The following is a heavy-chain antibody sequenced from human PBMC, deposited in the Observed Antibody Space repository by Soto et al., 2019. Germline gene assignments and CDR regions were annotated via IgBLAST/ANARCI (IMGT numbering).Heavy chain of an antibody. CDR1: GFTFSTYT. D-gene: IGHD3-10*01. CDR3: AKGNVFLSAFDI. Sequence: PGGALRLSCAASGFTFSTYTMNWVRQAPGKGLEWVSGINAPGSPTYYAASVKGRFTVSRDNSKNTLYLQMNSLRAEDTAVYYCAKGNVFLSAFDIWGQGTMVTVSS. J-gene: IGHJ3*02. V-gene: IGHV3-23*01. CDR2: INAPGSPT.